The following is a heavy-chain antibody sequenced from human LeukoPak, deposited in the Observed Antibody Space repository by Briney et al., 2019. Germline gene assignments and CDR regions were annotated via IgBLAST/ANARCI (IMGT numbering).Heavy chain of an antibody. J-gene: IGHJ4*02. Sequence: GGSLRLSCAASGFTFDDYAMHWVRQAPGKGLEWVSGISWNSGSIGYADSVKGRFTISRDNAKNSLYLQMTSLRAEDTALYYCAKDIDDSSGYYDYWGQGTLVTVSS. V-gene: IGHV3-9*01. D-gene: IGHD3-22*01. CDR1: GFTFDDYA. CDR2: ISWNSGSI. CDR3: AKDIDDSSGYYDY.